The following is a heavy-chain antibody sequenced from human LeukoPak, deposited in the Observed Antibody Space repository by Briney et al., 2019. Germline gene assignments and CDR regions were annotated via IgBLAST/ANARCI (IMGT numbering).Heavy chain of an antibody. CDR2: IYTSGST. CDR3: ARVKYYYDSSGYYYYYFDY. V-gene: IGHV4-61*02. Sequence: SQTLSLTCTVSGGSISSGSYYWSWIRQPAGKGLEWIGRIYTSGSTNYNPSLKSRVTISVDTSNNQFSLKLSSVTAADTAVYYCARVKYYYDSSGYYYYYFDYWGQGTLVTVSS. D-gene: IGHD3-22*01. CDR1: GGSISSGSYY. J-gene: IGHJ4*02.